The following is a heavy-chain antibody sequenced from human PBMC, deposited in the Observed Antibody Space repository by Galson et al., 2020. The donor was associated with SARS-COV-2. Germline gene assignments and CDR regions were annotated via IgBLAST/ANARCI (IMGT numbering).Heavy chain of an antibody. CDR2: ISGSGGSI. CDR1: GFTFTNYV. J-gene: IGHJ6*03. Sequence: GESLKISCAASGFTFTNYVMSWVRQAPGKGLEWVSSISGSGGSIYNADSVKGRFTISRDNSKKTLFLQMNSLRAEDTAVYYCVRTYASGTYYGGYYYTDVWGKGTTVIISS. V-gene: IGHV3-23*01. CDR3: VRTYASGTYYGGYYYTDV. D-gene: IGHD3-10*01.